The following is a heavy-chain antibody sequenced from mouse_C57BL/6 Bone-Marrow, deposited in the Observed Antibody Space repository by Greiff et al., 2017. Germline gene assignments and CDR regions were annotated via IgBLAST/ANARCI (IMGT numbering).Heavy chain of an antibody. V-gene: IGHV5-6*01. J-gene: IGHJ3*01. CDR2: ISSGGSYT. Sequence: DVHLVESGGDLVKPEGSLKLSCAASGFTFSSYGMSWVRQTPDKRLEWVATISSGGSYTYYPDSVKGRFTISRDNAKNTLYLQMSSLKSEDTAMYYCATLRGAYWGQGTLVTVSA. CDR1: GFTFSSYG. D-gene: IGHD1-1*01. CDR3: ATLRGAY.